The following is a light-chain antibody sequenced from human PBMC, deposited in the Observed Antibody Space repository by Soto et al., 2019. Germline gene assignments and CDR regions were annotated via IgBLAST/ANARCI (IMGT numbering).Light chain of an antibody. Sequence: EIVMTQSPATLSVSPGETATLSCRASQSISIGLAWYRQKPGQAPRLLIYGASTRATGTPARFSGSGSGTEFTLTISSLQSEDFALYYCQQYNKWPLITVGQGTRLEIK. CDR2: GAS. CDR3: QQYNKWPLIT. V-gene: IGKV3D-15*01. J-gene: IGKJ5*01. CDR1: QSISIG.